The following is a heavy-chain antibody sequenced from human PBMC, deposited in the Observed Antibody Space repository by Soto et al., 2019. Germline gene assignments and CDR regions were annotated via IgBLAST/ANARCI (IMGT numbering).Heavy chain of an antibody. CDR1: GFTFSSYA. J-gene: IGHJ4*02. CDR3: AKDRARQQLVPNYFDY. Sequence: GGSLRLSCAASGFTFSSYAISWVRQAPGKGLEWVSAISGSGGSTYYADSVKGRFTISRDNSKNTLYLQMNSLRAEDTAVYYCAKDRARQQLVPNYFDYWGQGTLVTVSS. CDR2: ISGSGGST. D-gene: IGHD6-13*01. V-gene: IGHV3-23*01.